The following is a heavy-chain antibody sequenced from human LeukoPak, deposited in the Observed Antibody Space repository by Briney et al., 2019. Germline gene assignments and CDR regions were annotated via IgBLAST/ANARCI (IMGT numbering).Heavy chain of an antibody. CDR2: IYTTGMT. CDR1: GGSINSYC. V-gene: IGHV4-4*07. J-gene: IGHJ4*02. D-gene: IGHD3-16*02. CDR3: ARAGYTISSYRFDY. Sequence: PSETLSLTCSVSGGSINSYCWSWIRQPAGKGLEFIGRIYTTGMTNYNPSLKSRVSMSVDTSKNRFSLELRSVTAADTAVYFCARAGYTISSYRFDYWGQGALVTVSS.